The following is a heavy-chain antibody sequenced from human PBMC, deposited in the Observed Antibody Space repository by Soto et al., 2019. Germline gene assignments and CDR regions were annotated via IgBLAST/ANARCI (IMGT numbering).Heavy chain of an antibody. D-gene: IGHD5-18*01. Sequence: GGSLRLSCAASGFTFSSYAMHWVRQAPGKGLEWVAVISYDGSNKYYADSVKGRFTISRDNSKNTLYLQMNSLRAEDTAVYYCARDSVDTAMVLDYWGQGTLVTVS. V-gene: IGHV3-30-3*01. CDR2: ISYDGSNK. J-gene: IGHJ4*02. CDR3: ARDSVDTAMVLDY. CDR1: GFTFSSYA.